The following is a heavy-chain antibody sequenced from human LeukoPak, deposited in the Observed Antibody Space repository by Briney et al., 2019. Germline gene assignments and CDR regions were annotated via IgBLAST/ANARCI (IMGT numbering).Heavy chain of an antibody. CDR3: AKAGVFGYCGGDCYFDY. CDR1: GFTFSSYA. D-gene: IGHD2-21*02. CDR2: ISYDGSNK. Sequence: GGSLRLSCAASGFTFSSYAMHWVRQAPGKGLEWVAVISYDGSNKYYADSVKGRFTISRDNSKNTLNLQMNSLGAGDTAVYHCAKAGVFGYCGGDCYFDYWGQGTQVTASS. J-gene: IGHJ4*02. V-gene: IGHV3-30*04.